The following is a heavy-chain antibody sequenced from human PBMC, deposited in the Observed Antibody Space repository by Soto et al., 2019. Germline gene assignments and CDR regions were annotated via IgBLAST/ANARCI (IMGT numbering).Heavy chain of an antibody. V-gene: IGHV3-33*01. J-gene: IGHJ4*02. CDR3: ARGSIPGSSWGRGYYFDY. D-gene: IGHD6-13*01. CDR2: VWYDGSNK. CDR1: GFTFSSYG. Sequence: QVQLVESGGGVVQPGRSLRLSCAASGFTFSSYGMHWVRQAPGKGLEWVAVVWYDGSNKYYADSVKGRFTISRDNSTKTVYLQMNSLRAEDTAVYYCARGSIPGSSWGRGYYFDYWGQGTLVTVSS.